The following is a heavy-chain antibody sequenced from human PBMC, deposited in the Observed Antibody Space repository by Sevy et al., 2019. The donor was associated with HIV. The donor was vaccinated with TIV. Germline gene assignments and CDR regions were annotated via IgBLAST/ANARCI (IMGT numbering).Heavy chain of an antibody. V-gene: IGHV3-7*03. Sequence: GSLRLSCVASGFTFRSYWMSWVRQAPGKGLEWVAHIKSDGSEKYHVDSVKGRFTISRDNAKNSLYLQMNSLRAEDTAVYYCARDCSSTSCLWGLDVWGPGTTVTVSS. CDR2: IKSDGSEK. D-gene: IGHD2-2*01. CDR3: ARDCSSTSCLWGLDV. CDR1: GFTFRSYW. J-gene: IGHJ6*02.